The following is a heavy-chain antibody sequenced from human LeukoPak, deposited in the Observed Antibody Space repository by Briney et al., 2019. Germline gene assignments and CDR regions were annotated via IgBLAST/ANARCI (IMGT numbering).Heavy chain of an antibody. CDR2: FHYSGTT. D-gene: IGHD4-11*01. CDR1: GFTFSSSTMN. CDR3: ARQPSSMTTVTTFDY. Sequence: GSLRLSCAASGFTFSSSTMNWVRQAPGKGLEWIGSFHYSGTTYYNPSLKSRVTISVDTSKNQFSLKLNSVTAADTAVYYCARQPSSMTTVTTFDYWGQGTLVTVSS. J-gene: IGHJ4*02. V-gene: IGHV4-39*01.